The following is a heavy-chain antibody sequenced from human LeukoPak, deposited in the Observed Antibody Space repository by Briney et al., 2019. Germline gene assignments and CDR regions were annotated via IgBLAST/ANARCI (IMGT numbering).Heavy chain of an antibody. CDR3: ARATSMIVVPGWFDP. D-gene: IGHD3-22*01. V-gene: IGHV3-21*01. CDR1: AFTFSSYR. Sequence: RGPLRRYCAASAFTFSSYRLNWVRQAPGKGPECVSSISSSSSYRYYADSVKGRFTITRDNAKNSLYLQMNSLRAEDTAVYYCARATSMIVVPGWFDPWGQGTLVTVSS. J-gene: IGHJ5*02. CDR2: ISSSSSYR.